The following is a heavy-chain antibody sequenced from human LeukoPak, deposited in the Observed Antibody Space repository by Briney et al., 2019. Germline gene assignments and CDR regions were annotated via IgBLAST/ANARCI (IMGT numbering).Heavy chain of an antibody. CDR2: INPNSGGT. Sequence: ASVKVSCKASGYTFTGYYMHWVRQAPGQGLEWMGRINPNSGGTNYAQKFQGRVTMTRDTSISTAYMELSRLRSDDTAVYYCAREHYDILTGYYTPGYWGQGTLVTVSS. CDR1: GYTFTGYY. V-gene: IGHV1-2*06. CDR3: AREHYDILTGYYTPGY. J-gene: IGHJ4*02. D-gene: IGHD3-9*01.